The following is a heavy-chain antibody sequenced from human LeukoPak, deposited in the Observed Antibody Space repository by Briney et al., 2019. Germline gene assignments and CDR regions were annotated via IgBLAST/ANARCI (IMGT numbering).Heavy chain of an antibody. V-gene: IGHV1-18*01. CDR3: ARDRDDILTGGVDY. CDR2: ISAYNGNT. Sequence: ASVKVSCKASGYTFTSYGISWVRQAPGQGLEWMGWISAYNGNTNYAQKLQGRVTMTTDTSTSTAYMELRSLRSDDTAVYYCARDRDDILTGGVDYWGQGTLVTASS. J-gene: IGHJ4*02. CDR1: GYTFTSYG. D-gene: IGHD3-9*01.